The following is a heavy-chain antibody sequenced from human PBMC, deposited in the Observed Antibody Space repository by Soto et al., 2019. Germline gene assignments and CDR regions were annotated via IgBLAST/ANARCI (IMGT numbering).Heavy chain of an antibody. V-gene: IGHV3-23*01. J-gene: IGHJ6*02. Sequence: PGGSLRLSCAASGFSFSGHAMSWFRQAPGKGLEWVSSISGSGVTTDYADSVKGRFTISRDNAKNSLYLQMNSLRAEDTAVYYCAKSTVTYPRWSMDVWGQGTTVTVSS. CDR2: ISGSGVTT. CDR3: AKSTVTYPRWSMDV. CDR1: GFSFSGHA. D-gene: IGHD4-4*01.